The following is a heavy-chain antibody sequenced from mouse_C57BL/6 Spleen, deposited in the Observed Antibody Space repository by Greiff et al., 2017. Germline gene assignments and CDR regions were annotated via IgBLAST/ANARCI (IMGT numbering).Heavy chain of an antibody. CDR2: ISDGGSYT. J-gene: IGHJ4*01. CDR3: ARGGIYDGYDAMDY. Sequence: EVQRVESGGGLVKPGGSLKLSCAASGFTFSSYAMSWVRQTPEKRLEWVATISDGGSYTYYPHNVKGRFTISRDNATNNLYLQMSHLKSEDTAMYYCARGGIYDGYDAMDYWGQGTSVTVSS. V-gene: IGHV5-4*01. D-gene: IGHD2-3*01. CDR1: GFTFSSYA.